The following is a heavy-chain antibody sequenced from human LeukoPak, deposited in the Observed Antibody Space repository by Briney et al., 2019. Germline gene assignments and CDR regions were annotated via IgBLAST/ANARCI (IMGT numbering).Heavy chain of an antibody. Sequence: KPGGSLRLSCAASGLTFSSYSINWGRQAPGKGLEWVSSISSSSSYIYYADSVKGRFTISRDNAKNSLYLQMNSLRAEDTAVYYCARDLAVAADFDYWGQGTLVTVSS. CDR1: GLTFSSYS. V-gene: IGHV3-21*01. J-gene: IGHJ4*02. CDR3: ARDLAVAADFDY. CDR2: ISSSSSYI. D-gene: IGHD6-19*01.